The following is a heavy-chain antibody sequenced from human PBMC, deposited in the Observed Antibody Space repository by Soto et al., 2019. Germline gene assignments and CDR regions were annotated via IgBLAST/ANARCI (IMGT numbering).Heavy chain of an antibody. Sequence: TSETLSLTCTVSGGSISSGDYYWSWIRQPPGKGLEWIGYIYYSGSTYYNPSLKSRVTISVDTSKNQFSLKLSSVTAADTAVYYCARSYYYDSSGYEWSGYFDYWGQGTLVTVSS. CDR2: IYYSGST. D-gene: IGHD3-22*01. CDR1: GGSISSGDYY. V-gene: IGHV4-30-4*01. CDR3: ARSYYYDSSGYEWSGYFDY. J-gene: IGHJ4*02.